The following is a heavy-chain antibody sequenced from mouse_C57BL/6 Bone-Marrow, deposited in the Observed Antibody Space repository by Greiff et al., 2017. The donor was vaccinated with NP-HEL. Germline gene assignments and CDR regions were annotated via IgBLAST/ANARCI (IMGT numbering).Heavy chain of an antibody. Sequence: EVHLVESGGGLVQPGGSLKLSCAASGFTFSDYYMYWVRQTPEKRLEWVAYISNGGGSTYCPDTVKGRFTISRDNAKNTLYLQMSRLKSEDTAMYYCARHDPYGSSYGFAYWCQGTLVTVSA. J-gene: IGHJ3*01. CDR2: ISNGGGST. CDR1: GFTFSDYY. D-gene: IGHD1-1*01. CDR3: ARHDPYGSSYGFAY. V-gene: IGHV5-12*01.